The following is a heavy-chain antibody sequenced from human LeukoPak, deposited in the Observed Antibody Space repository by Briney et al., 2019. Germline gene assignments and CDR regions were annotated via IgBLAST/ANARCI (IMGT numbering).Heavy chain of an antibody. D-gene: IGHD3-22*01. CDR3: ARELRYDNSDSGAF. CDR1: GGSISSYY. V-gene: IGHV4-4*07. J-gene: IGHJ3*01. CDR2: IYTSGNT. Sequence: SETLSLTCTVSGGSISSYYWSWVRQPAGKGLEWIGRIYTSGNTNYNPSLKGRVTMSVDTSKNQFSLNLSSVTAADTALYYCARELRYDNSDSGAFWGQGTVVTVSS.